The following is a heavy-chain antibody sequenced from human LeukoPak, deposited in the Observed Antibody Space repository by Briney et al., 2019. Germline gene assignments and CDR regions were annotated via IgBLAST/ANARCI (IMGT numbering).Heavy chain of an antibody. CDR2: ISGSGGST. Sequence: GGSLRLSCTASGFSVSSNYMSWVRQAPGKGLEWVSAISGSGGSTYYADSVKGRFTISRDNSKNTLYLQMNSLRAEDTAVYYCAKDRAFIAASAVAFDIWGQGTMVTVSS. D-gene: IGHD6-13*01. CDR1: GFSVSSNY. CDR3: AKDRAFIAASAVAFDI. J-gene: IGHJ3*02. V-gene: IGHV3-23*01.